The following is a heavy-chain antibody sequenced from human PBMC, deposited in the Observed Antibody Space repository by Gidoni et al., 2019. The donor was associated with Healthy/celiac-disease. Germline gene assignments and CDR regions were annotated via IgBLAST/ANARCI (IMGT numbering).Heavy chain of an antibody. CDR2: ISSSSRYT. CDR3: ARGMPSSGWYFGDYYYYGMDV. J-gene: IGHJ6*02. Sequence: QVQLVESGGGLVKPGGSLRLSCAASGFSFSDYYMRWIRQAPGKGLEWVSYISSSSRYTNYADSVKGRFTISRDNAKNSLYLQMNSLRAEDTAVYYCARGMPSSGWYFGDYYYYGMDVWGQGTTVTVSS. CDR1: GFSFSDYY. V-gene: IGHV3-11*06. D-gene: IGHD6-19*01.